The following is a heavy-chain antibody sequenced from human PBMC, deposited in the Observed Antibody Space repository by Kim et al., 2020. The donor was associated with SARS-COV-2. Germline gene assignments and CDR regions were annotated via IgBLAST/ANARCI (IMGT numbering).Heavy chain of an antibody. D-gene: IGHD6-19*01. CDR3: ARQGRIGSGSPDY. V-gene: IGHV5-10-1*01. Sequence: NYSPSFQGHVTISADKSISTAYLQWSSLKASDTALYYCARQGRIGSGSPDYRGQGTLVTVSS. J-gene: IGHJ4*02.